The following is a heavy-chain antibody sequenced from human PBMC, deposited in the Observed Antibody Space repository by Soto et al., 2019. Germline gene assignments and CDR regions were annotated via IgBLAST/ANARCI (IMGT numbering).Heavy chain of an antibody. CDR3: ARLSLAVAGNDY. Sequence: ASVKVSCKASGYTFTSYYMHWVRQAPGQGLEWMGIINTSGGSTSYAQKFQGRVTMTRDPSTSTVYMELSSLRSEDTAVYYCARLSLAVAGNDYWGQGTLVTVSS. D-gene: IGHD6-19*01. J-gene: IGHJ4*02. CDR1: GYTFTSYY. V-gene: IGHV1-46*01. CDR2: INTSGGST.